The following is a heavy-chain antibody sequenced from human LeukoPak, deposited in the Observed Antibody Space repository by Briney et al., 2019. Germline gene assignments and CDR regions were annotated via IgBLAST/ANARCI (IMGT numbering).Heavy chain of an antibody. J-gene: IGHJ5*02. Sequence: ASVKVSCKSSGYTFTNYYIHWVRQAPGQGLEWMGIVNPSSGDTNYAQKFQGRVTMTRDTSTTTVYMGLSSLSSEDTAVYYCARDRHCSGGICHSNWFDPWGQGTQVTVSS. V-gene: IGHV1-46*01. CDR3: ARDRHCSGGICHSNWFDP. CDR1: GYTFTNYY. CDR2: VNPSSGDT. D-gene: IGHD2-15*01.